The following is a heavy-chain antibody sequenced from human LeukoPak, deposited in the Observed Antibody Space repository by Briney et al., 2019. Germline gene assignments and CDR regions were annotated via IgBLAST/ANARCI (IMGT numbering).Heavy chain of an antibody. CDR1: GFTFCSYA. J-gene: IGHJ3*02. D-gene: IGHD2-2*01. CDR3: ARDVVSSTSFRASDI. V-gene: IGHV3-30-3*01. CDR2: ISYDGSNK. Sequence: HPGRSLRLSCAASGFTFCSYAMHWVRQAPGKGLEWVAVISYDGSNKYYADSVKGRFTISRDNSKNTLYLQMNSLRAEDTAVYYCARDVVSSTSFRASDIWGQGTVVTVS.